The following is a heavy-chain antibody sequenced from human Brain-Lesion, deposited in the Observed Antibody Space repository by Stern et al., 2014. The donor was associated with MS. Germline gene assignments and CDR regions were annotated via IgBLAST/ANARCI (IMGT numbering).Heavy chain of an antibody. V-gene: IGHV4-39*01. J-gene: IGHJ5*02. CDR1: GGSVSSTSYA. CDR2: IYYRGNT. D-gene: IGHD2-15*01. Sequence: VQLVESGPGLVKPSETLSLTCTVAGGSVSSTSYAWAWIRPPPGKGLEWIGTIYYRGNTYYSPALKSRLPISLDTSKTQFSPPLGFVPAADTAVYYCAGEEDIRYCSGGSCTGNWFDPWGQGTLVTVSS. CDR3: AGEEDIRYCSGGSCTGNWFDP.